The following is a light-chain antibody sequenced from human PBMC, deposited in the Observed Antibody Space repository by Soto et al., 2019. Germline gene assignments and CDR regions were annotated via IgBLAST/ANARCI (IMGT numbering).Light chain of an antibody. J-gene: IGKJ1*01. V-gene: IGKV3-20*01. CDR1: QSVSSSY. Sequence: EIVLTQSPGTLSLSPGEIATLSCMSSQSVSSSYLAWYQQKPGQAPRLLIYGASSRATGIPDRFSGSGSGTDFTLTISRLEPEDFAVYYCQQYGSSPWTFGQGTKVDIK. CDR3: QQYGSSPWT. CDR2: GAS.